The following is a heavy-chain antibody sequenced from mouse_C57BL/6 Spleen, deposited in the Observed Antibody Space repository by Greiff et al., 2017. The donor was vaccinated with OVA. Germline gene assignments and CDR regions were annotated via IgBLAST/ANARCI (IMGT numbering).Heavy chain of an antibody. D-gene: IGHD4-1*01. J-gene: IGHJ1*03. CDR3: ARELTGTRYFDV. V-gene: IGHV1-52*01. CDR1: GYTFTSYW. CDR2: IDPSDSET. Sequence: VQLQQPGAELVRPGSSVKLSCKASGYTFTSYWMHWVKQRPIQGLEWIGNIDPSDSETHYNQKFKDKATLTVDKSSSTAYMQLSSLTSEDSAVYYCARELTGTRYFDVWGTGTTVTVSS.